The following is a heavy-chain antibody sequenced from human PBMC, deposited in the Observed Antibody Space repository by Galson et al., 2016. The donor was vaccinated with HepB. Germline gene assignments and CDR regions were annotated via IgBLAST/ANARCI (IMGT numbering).Heavy chain of an antibody. J-gene: IGHJ5*02. V-gene: IGHV3-53*01. CDR1: GFTVSTNS. CDR2: IHSGGTT. Sequence: RLSCAASGFTVSTNSMSWVRQAPGRGLEWVSLIHSGGTTYYADSVKGRFTISRDNSKNTLYLHMNSLRAEDTAVYYCARDAAYCGPTTCQSGWFDPWGQGTLVTVSS. D-gene: IGHD2-21*01. CDR3: ARDAAYCGPTTCQSGWFDP.